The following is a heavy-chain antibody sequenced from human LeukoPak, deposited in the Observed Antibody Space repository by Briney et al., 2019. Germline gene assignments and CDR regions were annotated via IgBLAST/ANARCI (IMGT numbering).Heavy chain of an antibody. CDR2: ISYTGIT. CDR3: ARVKAVVTPWVCDY. CDR1: SGSISSSTYY. Sequence: PSETLSLTCTVSSGSISSSTYYWGWIRQPPGKGLAWIGSISYTGITYYNPSLKSRVTISVDTSKNQFSLKLSSVTAADTAVYFCARVKAVVTPWVCDYWGQGSLVTVSS. J-gene: IGHJ4*02. D-gene: IGHD4-23*01. V-gene: IGHV4-39*07.